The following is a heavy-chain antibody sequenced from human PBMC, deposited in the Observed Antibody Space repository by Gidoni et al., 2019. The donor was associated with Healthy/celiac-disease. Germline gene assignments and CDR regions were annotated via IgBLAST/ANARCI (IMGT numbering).Heavy chain of an antibody. D-gene: IGHD3-3*01. J-gene: IGHJ4*02. CDR3: VRGGAIFGVVISEFDY. CDR1: GGSISSYY. V-gene: IGHV4-59*01. CDR2: IYYSGST. Sequence: QVQLQESGPGLVKPSETLSLTCTVSGGSISSYYWSWIRQPPGKGLEWIGYIYYSGSTNYNPSLKSRVTISVDTSKNQFSLKLSSVTAADTAVYYCVRGGAIFGVVISEFDYWGQGTLVTVSS.